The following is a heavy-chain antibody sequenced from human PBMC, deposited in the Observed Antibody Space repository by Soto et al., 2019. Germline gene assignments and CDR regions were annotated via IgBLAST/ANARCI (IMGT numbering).Heavy chain of an antibody. D-gene: IGHD3-22*01. Sequence: SETLSLTCTISGGSISDYYWSWVRQSPGKRLEWIGYVYQTGSTDYNPSLKTRVTISVDTSRNEFSLLLYSVTAADTAVYYCAKDYHSTGRDAAFDYWGQGTLVTVSS. J-gene: IGHJ4*02. V-gene: IGHV4-59*13. CDR2: VYQTGST. CDR3: AKDYHSTGRDAAFDY. CDR1: GGSISDYY.